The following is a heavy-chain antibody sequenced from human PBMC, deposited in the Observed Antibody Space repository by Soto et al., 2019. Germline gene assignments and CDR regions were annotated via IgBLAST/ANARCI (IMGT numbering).Heavy chain of an antibody. J-gene: IGHJ4*02. CDR3: ARDWYRDGYNGGYFDY. V-gene: IGHV3-48*03. CDR2: ISSSGSTK. CDR1: GFTFSSFE. D-gene: IGHD1-26*01. Sequence: GGSLRLSCAASGFTFSSFEMNWVRQAPDKGLEWASYISSSGSTKYYADSVKGRFAISRDNAKNSLWLQMSSLRAEDTAVYYCARDWYRDGYNGGYFDYWGQGTLVTVSS.